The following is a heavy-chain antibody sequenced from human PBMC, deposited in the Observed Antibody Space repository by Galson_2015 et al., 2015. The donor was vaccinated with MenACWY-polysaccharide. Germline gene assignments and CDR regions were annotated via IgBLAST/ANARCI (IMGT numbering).Heavy chain of an antibody. CDR3: TRGGPGDFVLEEY. CDR2: IYASGNT. Sequence: TLSLTCAVSGGSISSPSYYWSWIRQPAGKGLEWIGRIYASGNTNYNPSLKSRVTISVDTSKNQFSLRLSSVTAADTAVCYCTRGGPGDFVLEEYWGQGTLVTVSS. CDR1: GGSISSPSYY. D-gene: IGHD4-17*01. J-gene: IGHJ4*02. V-gene: IGHV4-61*02.